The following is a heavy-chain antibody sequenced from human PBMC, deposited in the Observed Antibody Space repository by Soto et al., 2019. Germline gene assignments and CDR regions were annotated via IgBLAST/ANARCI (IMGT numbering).Heavy chain of an antibody. CDR3: ARSGSCTSTSCYGGFDI. D-gene: IGHD2-2*01. J-gene: IGHJ3*02. Sequence: ASVEVSCKTSGDTFTNYARHWLRQAPGQRLEWMGWINAGDGNTKYSQKFQGRVTITRDTSASTAYMELSSLRSEDAAVYYCARSGSCTSTSCYGGFDIWGQGTMVTVSS. CDR2: INAGDGNT. V-gene: IGHV1-3*01. CDR1: GDTFTNYA.